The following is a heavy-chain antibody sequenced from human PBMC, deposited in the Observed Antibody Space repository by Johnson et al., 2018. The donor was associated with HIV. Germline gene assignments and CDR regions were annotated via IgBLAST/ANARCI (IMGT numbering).Heavy chain of an antibody. J-gene: IGHJ3*01. Sequence: VQLVESGGGLVQPGGSLRLSCAASGFTFSSYWMHWVRQAPGKGLVWVSRINSDGSSTSYADSVKGRITISRDNAKNTLYLQMNSLRAEDTAVYYCAREPGYSSCPDAFDLWGQGTMVTVSS. D-gene: IGHD6-19*01. V-gene: IGHV3-74*01. CDR2: INSDGSST. CDR3: AREPGYSSCPDAFDL. CDR1: GFTFSSYW.